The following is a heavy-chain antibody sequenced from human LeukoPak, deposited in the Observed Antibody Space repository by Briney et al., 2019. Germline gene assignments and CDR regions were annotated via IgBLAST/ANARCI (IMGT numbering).Heavy chain of an antibody. CDR1: GGSFSGYY. J-gene: IGHJ4*02. CDR3: ARGVYYGSGNYYNVWNY. CDR2: INHSGST. D-gene: IGHD3-10*01. Sequence: SETLSLTCAVYGGSFSGYYWSWIRQPPGKGLEWIGEINHSGSTNYNPSLKGRVTISVDTSKNQFSLKLSSVTAADTAVYYCARGVYYGSGNYYNVWNYWGQGTLVTVSS. V-gene: IGHV4-34*01.